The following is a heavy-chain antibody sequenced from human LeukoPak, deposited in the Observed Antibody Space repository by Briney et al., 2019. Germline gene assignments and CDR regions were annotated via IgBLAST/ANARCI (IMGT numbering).Heavy chain of an antibody. V-gene: IGHV4-34*01. CDR1: GGSFCGYY. J-gene: IGHJ4*02. Sequence: SETLSLTCAVYGGSFCGYYWSWIRQPPGKGLEWIGEINHSGSTNYNPSLKSRVTISVDTSKNQFSLQLTSVTAADTAVYYCTKATQWLAFDYWGRGTLATVSS. D-gene: IGHD6-19*01. CDR2: INHSGST. CDR3: TKATQWLAFDY.